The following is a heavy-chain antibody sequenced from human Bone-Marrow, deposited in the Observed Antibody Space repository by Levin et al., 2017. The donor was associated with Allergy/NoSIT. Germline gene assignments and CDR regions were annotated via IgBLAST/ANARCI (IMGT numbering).Heavy chain of an antibody. J-gene: IGHJ4*02. CDR1: GFTFSSFD. D-gene: IGHD3-3*01. CDR2: INSRNGNT. V-gene: IGHV3-21*06. Sequence: GGSLRLSCAASGFTFSSFDLNWVRQAPGKGLEWISSINSRNGNTYYADSVEGRFTISRDIGKSSLHLEMKSLRADDTAVYFCAKESDFPYFDAWGQGTLVTVSS. CDR3: AKESDFPYFDA.